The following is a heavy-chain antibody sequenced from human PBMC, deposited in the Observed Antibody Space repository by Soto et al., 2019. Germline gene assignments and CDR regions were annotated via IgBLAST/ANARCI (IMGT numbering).Heavy chain of an antibody. V-gene: IGHV3-23*01. CDR1: GFTFRSYA. CDR3: TKDLWPYLPAGGEFDS. CDR2: ISGSGGST. J-gene: IGHJ4*02. Sequence: EVQLLESGGGLVQPGGSLRLSCAASGFTFRSYAMSWVRHAPGKWLEWVSAISGSGGSTYYADSVKGRFSISRDNSKNTLYLQMNSLRAEDTAVFYCTKDLWPYLPAGGEFDSWGQGTLVTVSS. D-gene: IGHD3-16*01.